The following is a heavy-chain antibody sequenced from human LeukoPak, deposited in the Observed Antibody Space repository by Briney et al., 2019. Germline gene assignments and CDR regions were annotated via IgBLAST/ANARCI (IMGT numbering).Heavy chain of an antibody. CDR3: ARDSNYYGSGSYYSPHYYYMDV. CDR2: INPSGGST. Sequence: GASVKVSCKASGYTFTSYYMHWVRQAPGQGLEWMGIINPSGGSTSYAQKFQGRVTMTRDTSTSTVYMELSSLRSEDTAVYYCARDSNYYGSGSYYSPHYYYMDVWGKGTTVTISS. CDR1: GYTFTSYY. V-gene: IGHV1-46*01. J-gene: IGHJ6*03. D-gene: IGHD3-10*01.